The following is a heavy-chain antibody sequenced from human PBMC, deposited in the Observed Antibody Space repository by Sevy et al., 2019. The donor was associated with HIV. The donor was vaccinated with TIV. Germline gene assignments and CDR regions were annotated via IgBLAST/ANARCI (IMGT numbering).Heavy chain of an antibody. D-gene: IGHD4-4*01. J-gene: IGHJ4*02. Sequence: GGSLRLSCVASGFTFSDYAMSWVRRAPGKGLEWVAGISSRGDGTYYAYSVKGRFTISRDNLKNTLYLQMNSLRAEDTATYYCAKDLYSSVWPWAFDYWGQGTPVTVSS. CDR1: GFTFSDYA. CDR3: AKDLYSSVWPWAFDY. V-gene: IGHV3-23*01. CDR2: ISSRGDGT.